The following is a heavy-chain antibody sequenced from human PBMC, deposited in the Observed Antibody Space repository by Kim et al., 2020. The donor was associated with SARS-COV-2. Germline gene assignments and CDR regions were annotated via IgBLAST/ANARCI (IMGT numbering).Heavy chain of an antibody. Sequence: LKSRVTISVDTSKNQFSLKLSSVTAADTAVYYCARGLPRGYYGSGSYGYWGQGTLVTVSS. J-gene: IGHJ4*02. V-gene: IGHV4-34*01. D-gene: IGHD3-10*01. CDR3: ARGLPRGYYGSGSYGY.